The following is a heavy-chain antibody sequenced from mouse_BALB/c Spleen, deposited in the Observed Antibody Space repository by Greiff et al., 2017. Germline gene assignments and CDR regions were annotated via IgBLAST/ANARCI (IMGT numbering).Heavy chain of an antibody. J-gene: IGHJ2*01. CDR2: INPSSGYT. V-gene: IGHV1-4*02. Sequence: QVQLKQSAADLARPGASVKMSCKASGYTFTSYTMHWVKQRPGQGLEWIGYINPSSGYTEYNQKFKDKTTLTANKSSSTAYMQLSSLTSEYSAFYYFARFSDYWGQGTTLTVSS. CDR3: ARFSDY. CDR1: GYTFTSYT.